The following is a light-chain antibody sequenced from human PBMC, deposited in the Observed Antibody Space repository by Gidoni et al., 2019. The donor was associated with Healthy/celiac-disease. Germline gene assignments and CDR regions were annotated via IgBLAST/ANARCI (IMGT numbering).Light chain of an antibody. CDR2: GAS. J-gene: IGKJ1*01. CDR3: QQYGSSPST. CDR1: QSVSSSY. V-gene: IGKV3-20*01. Sequence: ELLLTQSPGTLSLSPGESATLSCRASQSVSSSYLAWYQQKPGQAPRLLIYGASSKATGIPDRFCGSGCGIHFTLTISRLEPEDFAVYYCQQYGSSPSTFGQGTKVEIK.